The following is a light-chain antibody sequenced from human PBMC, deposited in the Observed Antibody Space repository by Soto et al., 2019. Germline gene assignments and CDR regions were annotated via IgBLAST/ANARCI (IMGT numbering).Light chain of an antibody. CDR3: QHYNGTSPWT. Sequence: DIQMTQSPSTLSASVGDRVTIACRASQSISSWLAWYQQKPGKAPKLLIYDASSLESGVPSRFGGSGSGTEVSLTISSLQPDDVATYYCQHYNGTSPWTFGQGTKVEIK. CDR1: QSISSW. J-gene: IGKJ1*01. V-gene: IGKV1-5*01. CDR2: DAS.